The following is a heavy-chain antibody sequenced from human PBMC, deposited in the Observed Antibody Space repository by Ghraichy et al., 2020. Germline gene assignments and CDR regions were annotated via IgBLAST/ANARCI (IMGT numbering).Heavy chain of an antibody. J-gene: IGHJ4*02. CDR3: ARGTGVEGTVVVLFDY. Sequence: GGSLRLSCAASGFTFSRYWMHWVRQAPGKGLVWVSRINSDGSSTSYADSVKGRFTISRDNAKNTLYLQMNSLRDEATAVYYCARGTGVEGTVVVLFDYWGQGTLVTVSS. V-gene: IGHV3-74*01. CDR1: GFTFSRYW. D-gene: IGHD1-26*01. CDR2: INSDGSST.